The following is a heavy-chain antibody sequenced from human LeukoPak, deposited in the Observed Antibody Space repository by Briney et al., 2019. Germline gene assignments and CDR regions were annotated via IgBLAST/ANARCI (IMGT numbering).Heavy chain of an antibody. D-gene: IGHD3-22*01. CDR1: GGSISSYY. Sequence: SETLSLTCTVSGGSISSYYWSWIRQPPGKGLERIGYIYYSGSTNYNPSLKSRVTISLDTSKNQFSLKLSSVTAADTAVYYCARHFYDRDFGYWGQGSLVTVSS. CDR3: ARHFYDRDFGY. CDR2: IYYSGST. J-gene: IGHJ4*02. V-gene: IGHV4-59*01.